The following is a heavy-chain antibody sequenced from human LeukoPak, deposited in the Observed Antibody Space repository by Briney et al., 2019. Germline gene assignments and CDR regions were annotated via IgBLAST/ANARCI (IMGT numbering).Heavy chain of an antibody. V-gene: IGHV4-61*01. Sequence: SETLSLTCTVSGGSFSSGSYYWSWIRQPPGMGLEWIGYIYYSGSTNYNPSLKSRVTISVDTSKNQFSLKLSSVTAADTAVYYCARDILTGSTTDYWGQGTLVTVSS. CDR3: ARDILTGSTTDY. J-gene: IGHJ4*02. CDR2: IYYSGST. D-gene: IGHD3-9*01. CDR1: GGSFSSGSYY.